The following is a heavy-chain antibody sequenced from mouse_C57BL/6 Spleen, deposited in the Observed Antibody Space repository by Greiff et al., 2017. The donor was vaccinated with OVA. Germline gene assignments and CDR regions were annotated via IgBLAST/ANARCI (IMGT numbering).Heavy chain of an antibody. J-gene: IGHJ1*03. D-gene: IGHD1-3*01. CDR3: ARSEWFYWYFDV. CDR1: GYAFSSSW. V-gene: IGHV1-82*01. CDR2: IYPGDGDT. Sequence: VQLQQSGPELVKPGASVKISCKASGYAFSSSWMNWVKQRPGKGLEWIGRIYPGDGDTNYNGKFKGQATLTADKSSSTAYMQLSSLTSEDSAVYFCARSEWFYWYFDVWGTGTTVTVSS.